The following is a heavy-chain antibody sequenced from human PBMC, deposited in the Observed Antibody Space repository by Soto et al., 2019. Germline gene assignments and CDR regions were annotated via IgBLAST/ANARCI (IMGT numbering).Heavy chain of an antibody. CDR1: GFTFSSYS. J-gene: IGHJ4*02. CDR3: ARDSSGWYVY. D-gene: IGHD6-19*01. CDR2: ISSSSSYI. Sequence: GGSLRLSCTASGFTFSSYSMNWVRQAPGKGLEWVSSISSSSSYIYYADSVKGRFTISRDNAKNSLYLQMNSLRAEDTAVYYCARDSSGWYVYWGQGTLVTVSS. V-gene: IGHV3-21*01.